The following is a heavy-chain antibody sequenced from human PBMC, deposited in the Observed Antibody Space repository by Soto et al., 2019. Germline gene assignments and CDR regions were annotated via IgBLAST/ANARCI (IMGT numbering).Heavy chain of an antibody. CDR1: GASISGSYYY. D-gene: IGHD1-20*01. CDR3: ATSQTGYNWNYFDH. CDR2: VFYTGFT. J-gene: IGHJ4*02. Sequence: ATLSLTCAVSGASISGSYYYWAWLRQSPGKGPEWIGSVFYTGFTSYNPSLESRVSVSVDTSKSQFSLKLSAVTAADTAVYYCATSQTGYNWNYFDHWGQGALVTVSS. V-gene: IGHV4-39*01.